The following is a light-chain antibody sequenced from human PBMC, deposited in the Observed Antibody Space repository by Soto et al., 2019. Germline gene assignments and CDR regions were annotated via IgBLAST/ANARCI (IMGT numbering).Light chain of an antibody. CDR1: SCDIGVYNY. CDR3: SSYTTTSTVV. J-gene: IGLJ2*01. Sequence: QSALTQPASVSGSPGQSITISCTGTSCDIGVYNYVSWYQQHPGKAPKLMIYDVSNRPSGVSNRFSGSKSGNTASLTISGLQAEDEADYYCSSYTTTSTVVFGGGTKLTVL. CDR2: DVS. V-gene: IGLV2-14*01.